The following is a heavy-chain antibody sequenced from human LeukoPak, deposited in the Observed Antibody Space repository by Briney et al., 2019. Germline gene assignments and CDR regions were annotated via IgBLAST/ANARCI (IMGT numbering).Heavy chain of an antibody. CDR2: ISGSGGST. J-gene: IGHJ5*02. CDR1: GFTFNSYA. V-gene: IGHV3-23*01. D-gene: IGHD6-13*01. Sequence: GGSLRLSCAASGFTFNSYAMSWVRQAPGKGLEWVSAISGSGGSTYYADSVKGRFTISRDNSKNTLYLQMNSLRAEDTAVYYCAKGEAAAGTSSWFDPWGQGTLVTVSS. CDR3: AKGEAAAGTSSWFDP.